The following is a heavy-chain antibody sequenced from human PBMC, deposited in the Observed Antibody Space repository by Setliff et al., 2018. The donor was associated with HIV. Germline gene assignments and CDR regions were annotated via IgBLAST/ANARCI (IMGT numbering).Heavy chain of an antibody. CDR3: VGGYCSSTTCDDDYYYMDV. CDR2: IYSTGST. D-gene: IGHD2-2*01. Sequence: SETLSLTCTVSGPSINIHYWSWIRQSPGKGFEWFGYIYSTGSTNYNPSLKSRVTISVDTSKNQFFLKLSSVTAADTAVYYCVGGYCSSTTCDDDYYYMDVWGKGSTVTVSS. J-gene: IGHJ6*03. V-gene: IGHV4-59*11. CDR1: GPSINIHY.